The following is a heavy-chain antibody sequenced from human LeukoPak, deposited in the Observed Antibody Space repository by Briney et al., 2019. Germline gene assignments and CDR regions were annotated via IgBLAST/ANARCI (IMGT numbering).Heavy chain of an antibody. CDR1: GGSISSSSYY. CDR2: IYYSGST. Sequence: SETLSLTCTVSGGSISSSSYYWGWVRQPPGMGLEWIGNIYYSGSTSYNPSLKSRVTISVDTSKNQFSLKLSSVTAADTAVYYCARQVSGEYDYWGQGTLVTVSS. V-gene: IGHV4-39*01. CDR3: ARQVSGEYDY. J-gene: IGHJ4*02. D-gene: IGHD2-15*01.